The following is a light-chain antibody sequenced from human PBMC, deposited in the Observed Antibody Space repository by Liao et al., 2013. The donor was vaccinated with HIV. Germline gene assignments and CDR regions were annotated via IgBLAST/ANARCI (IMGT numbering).Light chain of an antibody. CDR3: QASDSTTDVV. CDR1: NLSNILGNKY. CDR2: QDS. J-gene: IGLJ2*01. V-gene: IGLV3-1*01. Sequence: SYGLTQPPSVSVSTGQTASITCYGDNLSNILGNKYLHWYLQRPGQSPVLVIYQDSKRPSGIPGRFSGSNSGNTATLTISETQALDEADYYCQASDSTTDVVFGGGTRLTVV.